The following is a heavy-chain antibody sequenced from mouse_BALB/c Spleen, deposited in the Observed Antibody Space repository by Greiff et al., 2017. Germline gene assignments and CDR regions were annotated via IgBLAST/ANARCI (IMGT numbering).Heavy chain of an antibody. V-gene: IGHV14-4*02. D-gene: IGHD2-3*01. CDR2: IDPENGDT. CDR3: TRSDDGSWFAY. Sequence: VQLQQSGAELVRSGASVKLSCTASGFNIKDYYMHWVKQRPEQGLEWIGWIDPENGDTEYAPKFQGKATMTADTSSNTAYLQLSSLTSEDTAVYYCTRSDDGSWFAYWGQGTLVTVSA. J-gene: IGHJ3*01. CDR1: GFNIKDYY.